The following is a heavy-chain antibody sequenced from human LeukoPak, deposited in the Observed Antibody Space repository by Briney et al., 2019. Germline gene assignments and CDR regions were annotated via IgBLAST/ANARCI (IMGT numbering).Heavy chain of an antibody. J-gene: IGHJ5*02. CDR2: ISYDGSNK. D-gene: IGHD1-26*01. V-gene: IGHV3-30-3*02. CDR1: GFTFSSYA. Sequence: GRSLRLSCAASGFTFSSYAMHWVRQAPGKGLEWVAVISYDGSNKYYADSVKGRFTISRDNSENTLYLQMNGLRTEDTAVYYCAKLGGSYWRGWFDPWGQGTLVTVSS. CDR3: AKLGGSYWRGWFDP.